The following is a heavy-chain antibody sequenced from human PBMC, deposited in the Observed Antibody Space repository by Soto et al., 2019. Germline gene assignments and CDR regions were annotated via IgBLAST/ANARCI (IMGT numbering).Heavy chain of an antibody. CDR3: ARGLVGATHYFDY. CDR2: ISSSSSYI. J-gene: IGHJ4*02. Sequence: GGSLRLSCVASGFTFSSYSMNWVRQAPGKGLEWVSSISSSSSYIYYADSVKGRFTISRDNAKNSLYLQMNSLRAEDTAVYYCARGLVGATHYFDYWGQGTLVTVSS. V-gene: IGHV3-21*01. D-gene: IGHD1-26*01. CDR1: GFTFSSYS.